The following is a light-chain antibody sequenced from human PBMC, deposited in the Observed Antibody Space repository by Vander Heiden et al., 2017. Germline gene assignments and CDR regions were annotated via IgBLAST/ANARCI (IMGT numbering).Light chain of an antibody. CDR3: QVWDADTDHVV. V-gene: IGLV3-21*02. J-gene: IGLJ3*02. CDR2: NDR. Sequence: SFVLTQPPSVSVAPGQTATIAWGASKTAFVHWYQQKAGQAPLLVVYNDRDRPSGIPERFSGSKSGLTATLTIGSVEAGDEADYYCQVWDADTDHVVFGGGTKLTVL. CDR1: KTAF.